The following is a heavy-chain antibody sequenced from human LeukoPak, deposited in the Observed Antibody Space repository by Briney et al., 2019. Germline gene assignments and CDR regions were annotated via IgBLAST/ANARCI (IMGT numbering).Heavy chain of an antibody. CDR1: GGSISSSSYY. CDR3: ARSPLYYDILTGYFFDI. V-gene: IGHV4-39*07. D-gene: IGHD3-9*01. Sequence: PSETLSLTCSVSGGSISSSSYYWGWIRQPPGKGLEWIGSIYYSGSTYYNPSLKSRVTISVDTSKNQFSLKLSSVTAADTAVYYCARSPLYYDILTGYFFDIWGQGTMVTVSS. CDR2: IYYSGST. J-gene: IGHJ3*02.